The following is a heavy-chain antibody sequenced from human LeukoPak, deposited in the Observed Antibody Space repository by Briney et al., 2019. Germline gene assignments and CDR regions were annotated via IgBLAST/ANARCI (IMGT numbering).Heavy chain of an antibody. V-gene: IGHV1-18*04. CDR3: ARVGVVNLAFDI. D-gene: IGHD3-3*01. CDR1: GYTFTGYY. CDR2: ISAYNGNT. Sequence: ASVKVSCKASGYTFTGYYMHWVRQAPGQGLEWMGWISAYNGNTNYAQKLQGKVTMTTDTSTSTAYMELRSLRSDDTAVYYCARVGVVNLAFDIWGQGTMVTVSS. J-gene: IGHJ3*02.